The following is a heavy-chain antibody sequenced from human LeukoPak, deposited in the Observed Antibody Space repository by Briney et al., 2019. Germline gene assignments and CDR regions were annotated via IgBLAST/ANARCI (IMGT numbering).Heavy chain of an antibody. CDR2: IYYSGST. V-gene: IGHV4-59*11. Sequence: SETLSLTCTVSGGSISSHYSSWIRQPPGKGLEWIGYIYYSGSTNYNPSLKSRVTISVDTSKNQFSLKLSSVTAADTAVYYCARAVVRPSYYFDYWGQGTLVTVSS. CDR1: GGSISSHY. J-gene: IGHJ4*02. D-gene: IGHD4-23*01. CDR3: ARAVVRPSYYFDY.